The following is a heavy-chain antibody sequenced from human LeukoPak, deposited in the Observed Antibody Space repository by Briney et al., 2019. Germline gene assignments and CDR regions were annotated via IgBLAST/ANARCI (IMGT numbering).Heavy chain of an antibody. D-gene: IGHD2-2*01. CDR2: ISSDGSNK. Sequence: GGSLRLSCAASGFTFSNYAVHWVRQAPGKGLYWVAGISSDGSNKYYADSVKGRFTISRDNAKNSLYLQMNSLRAEDTAVYYCARAGQEIVVVPAAESYAFDYWGQGTLATVSS. V-gene: IGHV3-30*07. CDR3: ARAGQEIVVVPAAESYAFDY. CDR1: GFTFSNYA. J-gene: IGHJ4*02.